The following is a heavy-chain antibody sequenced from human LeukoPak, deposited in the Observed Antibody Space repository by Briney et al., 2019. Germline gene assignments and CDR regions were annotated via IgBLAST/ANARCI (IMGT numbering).Heavy chain of an antibody. Sequence: ASVKVSCEASGYTITDYYMHWVRQAPGQGLEWMGWINPNSGGTNYAQKFQGRVTMTRDASISTAYMELSRLRPDDTAVYYCARDYDSSGNYGMDVWGQGTTVTVSS. V-gene: IGHV1-2*02. CDR1: GYTITDYY. CDR2: INPNSGGT. CDR3: ARDYDSSGNYGMDV. D-gene: IGHD3-22*01. J-gene: IGHJ6*02.